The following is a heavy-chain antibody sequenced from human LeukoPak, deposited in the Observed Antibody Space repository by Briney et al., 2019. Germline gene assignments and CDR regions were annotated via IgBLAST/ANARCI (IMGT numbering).Heavy chain of an antibody. V-gene: IGHV1-8*02. D-gene: IGHD3-9*01. CDR3: ARAGGYYDILTGYKRGYNWFDP. CDR1: GYTFTSYD. Sequence: ASVKVSCKASGYTFTSYDINWVRQATGQGLEWMGWMNPNSGNTGYAQKFQGRVTMTRNTSISTAYMELSSLRSEDTAVYYCARAGGYYDILTGYKRGYNWFDPWGQGTLVTVSS. CDR2: MNPNSGNT. J-gene: IGHJ5*02.